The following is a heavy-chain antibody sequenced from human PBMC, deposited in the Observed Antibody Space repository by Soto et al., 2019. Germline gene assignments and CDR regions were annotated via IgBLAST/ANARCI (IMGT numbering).Heavy chain of an antibody. D-gene: IGHD3-22*01. J-gene: IGHJ6*02. CDR2: IYYSGST. CDR1: GGSISSSSYY. CDR3: ARRLGGDSSGYYPQLSGMDV. Sequence: PETLSLTCTVSGGSISSSSYYWGWIRQPPGKGLEWIGSIYYSGSTYYNPSLKSRVTISVDTSKNQFSLKLSSVTAADTAVYYCARRLGGDSSGYYPQLSGMDVWGQGTTVTVSS. V-gene: IGHV4-39*01.